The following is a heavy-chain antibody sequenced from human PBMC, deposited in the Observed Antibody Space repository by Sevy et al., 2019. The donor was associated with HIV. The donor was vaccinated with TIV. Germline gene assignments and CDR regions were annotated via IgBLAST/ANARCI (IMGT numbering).Heavy chain of an antibody. CDR1: GFTFNNYA. V-gene: IGHV3-23*01. CDR2: VSGGGDTT. D-gene: IGHD3-22*01. Sequence: GGSLRLSCAASGFTFNNYAMTWVRQAPGKGLEWVSAVSGGGDTTYYADSVKGRFTISRGNSKNTLYLQMNSLRAEDTAVYYCAKGGSTSGYYLNYFAYWGQGTLVTVSS. J-gene: IGHJ4*02. CDR3: AKGGSTSGYYLNYFAY.